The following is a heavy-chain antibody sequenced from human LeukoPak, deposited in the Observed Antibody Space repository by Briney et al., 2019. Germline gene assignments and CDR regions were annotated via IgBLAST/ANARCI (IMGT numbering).Heavy chain of an antibody. D-gene: IGHD5-12*01. Sequence: SVKVSCKASGGTFSSYAISWVRQAPGQGLEWMGGIIPIFGTANYAQKFQGRVTITADESTSTAHMELSSLRSEDTAVYYCAREDPTSGLFYYFDYWGQGTLVTVSS. CDR1: GGTFSSYA. CDR2: IIPIFGTA. CDR3: AREDPTSGLFYYFDY. V-gene: IGHV1-69*13. J-gene: IGHJ4*02.